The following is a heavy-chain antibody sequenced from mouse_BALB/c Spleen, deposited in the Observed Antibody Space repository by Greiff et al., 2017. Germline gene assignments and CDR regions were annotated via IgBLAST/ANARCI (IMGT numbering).Heavy chain of an antibody. Sequence: EVQVVESGGGLVKPGGSLKLSCAASGFTFSDYYMYWVRQTPEKRLEWVATISDGGSYTYYPDSVKGRFTISRDNAKNNLYLQMSSLKSEDTAMYYCARGGLLPYFDYWGQGTTLTVSS. CDR2: ISDGGSYT. CDR3: ARGGLLPYFDY. D-gene: IGHD2-3*01. V-gene: IGHV5-4*02. J-gene: IGHJ2*01. CDR1: GFTFSDYY.